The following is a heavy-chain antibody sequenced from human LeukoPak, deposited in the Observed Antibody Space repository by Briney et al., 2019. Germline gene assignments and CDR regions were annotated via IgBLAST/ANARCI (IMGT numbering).Heavy chain of an antibody. CDR1: GLTFSNFW. J-gene: IGHJ4*02. CDR2: IKNDGRTT. CDR3: ATGHSYGYEF. D-gene: IGHD5-18*01. Sequence: PGGSLRLSCAASGLTFSNFWMHWVRQAPGKGLVWVSLIKNDGRTTIYADSVKGRFTISRDNGKNTVYLRMNSLRTEDTAVYYCATGHSYGYEFWGQGTLVTVSS. V-gene: IGHV3-74*01.